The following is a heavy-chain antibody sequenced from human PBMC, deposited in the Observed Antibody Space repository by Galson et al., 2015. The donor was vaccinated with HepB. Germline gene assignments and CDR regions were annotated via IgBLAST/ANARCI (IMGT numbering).Heavy chain of an antibody. CDR3: AREGLGVGGNDY. J-gene: IGHJ4*02. D-gene: IGHD2-15*01. CDR1: GFTFSSYW. CDR2: IKEDGSEK. Sequence: SLRLSCAASGFTFSSYWVSWVRQAPGKGLEWVANIKEDGSEKYYVDSGRGRFTISRDNAKKSVYLQINSLRVEDTAVYYCAREGLGVGGNDYWGQGTLVTVSS. V-gene: IGHV3-7*01.